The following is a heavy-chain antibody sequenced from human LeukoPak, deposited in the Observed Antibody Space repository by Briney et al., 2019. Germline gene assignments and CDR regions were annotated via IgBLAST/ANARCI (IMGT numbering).Heavy chain of an antibody. CDR1: GYTFTSYG. CDR2: ISAYNGNT. Sequence: ASVKVSCKASGYTFTSYGISWVRQAPGQGLEWMGWISAYNGNTNYAQKFQGRVTMTRDTSTNTVYMELSSLRSEDTAVYYCARGPSITMVRGGQWYYYMDVWGKGTTVTISS. J-gene: IGHJ6*03. D-gene: IGHD3-10*01. CDR3: ARGPSITMVRGGQWYYYMDV. V-gene: IGHV1-18*01.